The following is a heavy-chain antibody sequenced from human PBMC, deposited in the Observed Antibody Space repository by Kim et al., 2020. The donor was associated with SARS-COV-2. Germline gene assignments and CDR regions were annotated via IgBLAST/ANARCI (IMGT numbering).Heavy chain of an antibody. D-gene: IGHD6-13*01. Sequence: SETLSLTCTVSGGSISSSSYYWGWIRQPPGKGLEWIGSIYYSGSTYYNPSLKSRVTISVDTSKNQFSLKLSSVTAADTAVYYCARGCSSWYRMMTYFDLWGRGPLVTVSS. CDR2: IYYSGST. J-gene: IGHJ2*01. CDR3: ARGCSSWYRMMTYFDL. V-gene: IGHV4-39*07. CDR1: GGSISSSSYY.